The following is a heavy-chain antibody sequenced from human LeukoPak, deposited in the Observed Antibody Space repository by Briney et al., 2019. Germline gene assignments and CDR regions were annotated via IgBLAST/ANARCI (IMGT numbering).Heavy chain of an antibody. D-gene: IGHD3-22*01. V-gene: IGHV5-51*01. J-gene: IGHJ6*03. CDR3: ARNDRVIVARPGTHYYMDV. CDR2: IYPGDSDT. CDR1: GYSFSSYW. Sequence: GESLKISCKGSGYSFSSYWIGWVRQMPRKGLEWMGIIYPGDSDTKYSPSFQGHITISADKSINTAYLQWSSLKASDTAMYFCARNDRVIVARPGTHYYMDVWGQGTTVTVSS.